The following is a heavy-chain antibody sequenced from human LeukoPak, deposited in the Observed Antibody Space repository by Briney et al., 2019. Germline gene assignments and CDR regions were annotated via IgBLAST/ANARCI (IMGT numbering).Heavy chain of an antibody. CDR3: ARVIGRYSYGAHFDY. CDR2: IIPIFGTA. CDR1: GGTFSSYA. V-gene: IGHV1-69*13. D-gene: IGHD5-18*01. J-gene: IGHJ4*02. Sequence: ASVKVSCKASGGTFSSYAISWVRQAPGQGLEWRGGIIPIFGTANYAQKFQGRVTITADESTSTAYMELSSMRSEDSAVYYCARVIGRYSYGAHFDYWAQGPLVTVSS.